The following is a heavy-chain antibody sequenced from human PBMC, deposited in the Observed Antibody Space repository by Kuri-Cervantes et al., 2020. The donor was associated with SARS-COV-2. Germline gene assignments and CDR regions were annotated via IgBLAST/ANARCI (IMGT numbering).Heavy chain of an antibody. Sequence: GESLKISCAASGFTFSNSWMSWVRQAPGKGLEWVANIKYDGSEKYYVDSVKGRFIISSDNAKNSVYLQMNSLRDADTAVYYCTRGGYTSALSRQNWFDPWGQGTLVTVSS. CDR1: GFTFSNSW. J-gene: IGHJ5*02. CDR2: IKYDGSEK. CDR3: TRGGYTSALSRQNWFDP. D-gene: IGHD6-19*01. V-gene: IGHV3-7*03.